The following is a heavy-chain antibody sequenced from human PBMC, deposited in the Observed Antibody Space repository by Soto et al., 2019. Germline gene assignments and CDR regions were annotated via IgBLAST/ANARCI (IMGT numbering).Heavy chain of an antibody. V-gene: IGHV4-31*03. CDR1: GGSISSGGYY. J-gene: IGHJ4*02. CDR3: AREQQPGLNFDY. D-gene: IGHD6-13*01. CDR2: IYYSGST. Sequence: SETLSLTCTVSGGSISSGGYYGSWIRQHPGKGLEWIGYIYYSGSTYYNPSLKSRVTISVDTSKNQSSLKLSSVTAADTAVYYCAREQQPGLNFDYWGQGTLVTVS.